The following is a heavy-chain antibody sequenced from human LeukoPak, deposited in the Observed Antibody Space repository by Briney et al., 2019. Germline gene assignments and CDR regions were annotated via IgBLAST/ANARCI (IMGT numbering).Heavy chain of an antibody. CDR2: IYHSGST. CDR3: ARVPAAMPLDY. CDR1: GGSISSSYYY. V-gene: IGHV4-39*07. Sequence: PSETLSLTCTVSGGSISSSYYYWGWIRQPPGKGLEWIGEIYHSGSTNYNPSLKSRVTISVDKSKNQFSLKLSSVTAADTAVYYCARVPAAMPLDYWGQGTLVTVSS. J-gene: IGHJ4*02. D-gene: IGHD2-2*01.